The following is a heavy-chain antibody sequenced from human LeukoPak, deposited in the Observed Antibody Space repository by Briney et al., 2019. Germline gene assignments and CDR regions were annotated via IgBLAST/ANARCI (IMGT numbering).Heavy chain of an antibody. Sequence: GGSLRLSCAASGFSFSTSPMSWVRQAPGKGLEWVSGISSSGSDTPYADAVKGRFTVSRDNSKNTVYLQMSSLRVEDTAVYYCARKNSGLNPFDSWGQGTMVTVPS. V-gene: IGHV3-23*01. CDR3: ARKNSGLNPFDS. D-gene: IGHD4-23*01. CDR1: GFSFSTSP. J-gene: IGHJ4*02. CDR2: ISSSGSDT.